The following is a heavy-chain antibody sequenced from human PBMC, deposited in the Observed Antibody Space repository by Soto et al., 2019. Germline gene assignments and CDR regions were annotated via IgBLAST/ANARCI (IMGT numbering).Heavy chain of an antibody. CDR1: GHLFNNHW. CDR2: IFTRDSET. CDR3: ARGYYDSGHGYDL. V-gene: IGHV5-51*01. D-gene: IGHD3-10*01. J-gene: IGHJ5*02. Sequence: PGESLKISCKGPGHLFNNHWIGWVRQTPGKGLEWMGLIFTRDSETKTSPSFQGHVSFSVDNSINTVYLQWSSRQTADTGMYFCARGYYDSGHGYDLWGQGTQVT.